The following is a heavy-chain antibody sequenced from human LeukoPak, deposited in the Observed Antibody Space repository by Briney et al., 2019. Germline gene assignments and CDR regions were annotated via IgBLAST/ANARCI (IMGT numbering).Heavy chain of an antibody. V-gene: IGHV4-61*01. CDR3: ARVEWFGEFSPFDI. CDR1: GGSVSSGTYY. J-gene: IGHJ3*02. Sequence: PSDTLSLTCTVSGGSVSSGTYYWSWIRQPPGEGLEWIGYIYYSGSTNYNPSLKSRVTISVDTSKNQFSLKLSSVTAADTAVYCCARVEWFGEFSPFDIWGQGTMVTVSS. CDR2: IYYSGST. D-gene: IGHD3-10*01.